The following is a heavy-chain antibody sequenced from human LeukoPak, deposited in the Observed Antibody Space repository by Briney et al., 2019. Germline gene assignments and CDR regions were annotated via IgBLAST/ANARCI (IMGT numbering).Heavy chain of an antibody. J-gene: IGHJ6*02. D-gene: IGHD2-2*01. CDR1: GGSISSSSYY. V-gene: IGHV4-39*02. Sequence: SETLSLTCTVSGGSISSSSYYWGWIRQPPGKGLEWIGSIYYTRSTYYNPSLKSRVTISVDTSKNQFSLKLTSVTAADTAVYYCARDRGYCSSTSCPIPYYYGMDVWGQGTTVTVSS. CDR3: ARDRGYCSSTSCPIPYYYGMDV. CDR2: IYYTRST.